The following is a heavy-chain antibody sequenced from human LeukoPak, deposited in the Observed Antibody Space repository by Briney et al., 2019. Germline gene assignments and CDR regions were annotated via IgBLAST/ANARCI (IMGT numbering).Heavy chain of an antibody. CDR2: ISSSGSTI. CDR3: ARGGGRGDYNERYYFDY. J-gene: IGHJ4*02. CDR1: GLTISSYE. V-gene: IGHV3-48*03. Sequence: TGGSLRLSCAASGLTISSYEMSWVRQAAGKGLEWISYISSSGSTIFYSDSVKGRFTISRDNAKNSLHLQMNSLTAEDTAVYYWARGGGRGDYNERYYFDYWGQGTLVTVSS. D-gene: IGHD3-22*01.